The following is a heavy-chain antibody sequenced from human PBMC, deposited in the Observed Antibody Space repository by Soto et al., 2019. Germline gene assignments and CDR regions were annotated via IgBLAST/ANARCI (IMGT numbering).Heavy chain of an antibody. J-gene: IGHJ4*02. D-gene: IGHD1-20*01. CDR2: IKQVGSEK. CDR3: AREGITGTFDY. Sequence: PGGSLRLSCAASGFTFSSYWMSWVRQAPGKGLEWVANIKQVGSEKYYVDSVKGRFTISRDNAKNSLYLQMNSLRSEDTAVYYCAREGITGTFDYWGQGTLVTVSS. V-gene: IGHV3-7*05. CDR1: GFTFSSYW.